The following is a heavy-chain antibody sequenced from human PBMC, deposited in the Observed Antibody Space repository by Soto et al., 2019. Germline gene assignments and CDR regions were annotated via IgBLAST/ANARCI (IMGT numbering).Heavy chain of an antibody. V-gene: IGHV3-33*01. J-gene: IGHJ4*02. Sequence: QVQLVESGGGVVQPGRSLRLSCAASGFTFSSYGMHWVRQAPGKGLEWVAVIWYDGSNKYYADSVKGRFTISRDNSKNTLYLQMTSLRAEDTAVYYCAREGDLDIVARGFDYWVQGTLVTVSS. CDR2: IWYDGSNK. CDR1: GFTFSSYG. CDR3: AREGDLDIVARGFDY. D-gene: IGHD2-2*03.